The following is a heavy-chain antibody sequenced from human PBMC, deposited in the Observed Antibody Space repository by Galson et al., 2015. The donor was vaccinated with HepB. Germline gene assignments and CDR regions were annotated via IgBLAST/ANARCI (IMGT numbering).Heavy chain of an antibody. CDR2: ISYDGSNK. D-gene: IGHD3-22*01. Sequence: SLRLSCAASGFTFSSYAMHWVRQAPGKGLEWVAVISYDGSNKYYADSVKGRFTISRDNSKNTLYLQMNSLRAEDTAVYYCARAGYDSSGYIVFDYWGQGTLVTVSS. J-gene: IGHJ4*02. V-gene: IGHV3-30*04. CDR1: GFTFSSYA. CDR3: ARAGYDSSGYIVFDY.